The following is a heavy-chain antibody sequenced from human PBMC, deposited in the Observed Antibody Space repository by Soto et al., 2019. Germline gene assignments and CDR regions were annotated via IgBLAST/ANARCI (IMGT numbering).Heavy chain of an antibody. D-gene: IGHD3-22*01. J-gene: IGHJ3*01. V-gene: IGHV5-51*01. CDR3: ARTSHYDSSGYYDAFDV. CDR1: GYSFTNYW. Sequence: PXESLNISCKASGYSFTNYWIGWVRQVPGKGLEWMGIIYPGDSDIRFSPSFQGQVTISADKSINTAYLQWSSLMASDTAMYYCARTSHYDSSGYYDAFDVWGQGTMVTVSS. CDR2: IYPGDSDI.